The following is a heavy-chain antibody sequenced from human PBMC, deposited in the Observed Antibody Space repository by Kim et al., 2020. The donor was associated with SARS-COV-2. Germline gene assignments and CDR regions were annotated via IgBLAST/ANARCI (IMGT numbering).Heavy chain of an antibody. Sequence: SETLSLTCAVYGGSFSGYYWSWIRQPPGKGLEWIGEINHSGSTNYNPSLKSRVTISVDTSKNQFSLKLSSVTAADTAVYYCARDAGQGLRYGAFDIWGQGTMVTVSS. CDR3: ARDAGQGLRYGAFDI. J-gene: IGHJ3*02. V-gene: IGHV4-34*01. CDR1: GGSFSGYY. CDR2: INHSGST. D-gene: IGHD6-19*01.